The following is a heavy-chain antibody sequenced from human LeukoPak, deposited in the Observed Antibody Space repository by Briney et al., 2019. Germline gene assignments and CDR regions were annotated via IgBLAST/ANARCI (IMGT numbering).Heavy chain of an antibody. D-gene: IGHD2-15*01. CDR3: ARDLEVEGIGPTL. J-gene: IGHJ4*02. V-gene: IGHV3-21*01. Sequence: GGSLRLSCAASGFTFSDYFMNWVRQAPGKGLEWVSSISRSSSYVYYADSVKGRFTIPRDNAKNSLYLQMNRLRAEDTAVYYCARDLEVEGIGPTLWGQGILVTVSS. CDR2: ISRSSSYV. CDR1: GFTFSDYF.